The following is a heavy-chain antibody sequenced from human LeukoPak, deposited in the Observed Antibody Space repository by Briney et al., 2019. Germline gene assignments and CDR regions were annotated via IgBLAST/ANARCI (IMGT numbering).Heavy chain of an antibody. CDR2: ISYDGSNK. V-gene: IGHV3-30-3*01. J-gene: IGHJ5*01. D-gene: IGHD1-26*01. CDR1: GFTFSSYA. Sequence: GGSLRLSCAASGFTFSSYAMHWVRQAPGKGLEWVAVISYDGSNKYYADSVKGRFTISRDNAKNTLYLQMKSLRDEDTAVYYCVRDWDHFDFDSWGQGTLVTVSS. CDR3: VRDWDHFDFDS.